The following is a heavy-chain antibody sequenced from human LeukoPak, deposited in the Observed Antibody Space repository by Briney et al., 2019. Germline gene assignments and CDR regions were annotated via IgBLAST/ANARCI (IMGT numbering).Heavy chain of an antibody. V-gene: IGHV3-11*01. J-gene: IGHJ4*02. D-gene: IGHD3-22*01. CDR1: GFTFSDYY. CDR2: ICDSGRTI. CDR3: ARDRLGDYDHSGYYDK. Sequence: GGSLRLSCAASGFTFSDYYMSWIRQAPGKGLEWVSYICDSGRTIYYADSVKGRFTISRDNAKNSVYLQMNNLGAEDTAVYYCARDRLGDYDHSGYYDKWGQGALLRVSS.